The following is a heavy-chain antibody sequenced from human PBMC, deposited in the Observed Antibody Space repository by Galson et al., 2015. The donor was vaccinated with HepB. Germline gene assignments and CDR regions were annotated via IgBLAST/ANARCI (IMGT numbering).Heavy chain of an antibody. D-gene: IGHD3-10*01. CDR2: INAGNGNT. Sequence: SVKVSCKAPGYTFTSYAMHWVRQAPGQRLEWMGWINAGNGNTKYSRKFQGRVTITRDTSASTAYMEMRSLRSADTAVYYCARAQLGAEDYYYYCMDFWGQGSTVTVSS. V-gene: IGHV1-3*01. J-gene: IGHJ6*02. CDR1: GYTFTSYA. CDR3: ARAQLGAEDYYYYCMDF.